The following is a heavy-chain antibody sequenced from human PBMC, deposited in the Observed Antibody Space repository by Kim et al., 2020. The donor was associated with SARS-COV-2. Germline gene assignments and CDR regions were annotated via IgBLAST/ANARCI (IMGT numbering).Heavy chain of an antibody. V-gene: IGHV1-46*01. J-gene: IGHJ4*02. CDR3: ARARYGSGGYYFDY. D-gene: IGHD3-10*01. Sequence: AQKVQGRVTMTRDTSTSTVYMGLSSLRSEDTAVYYCARARYGSGGYYFDYWGQGTLVTVSS.